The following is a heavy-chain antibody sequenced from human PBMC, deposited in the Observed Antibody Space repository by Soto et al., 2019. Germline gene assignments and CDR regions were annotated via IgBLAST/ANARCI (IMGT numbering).Heavy chain of an antibody. CDR1: GFTFDDYA. Sequence: EVQLVESGGGLVQPGRSLRLSCAASGFTFDDYAMHWVRQAPGKGLEWVSGISWNSGSIGYADSVKGRFTISRDNAKNSLYLQMNSLRAEDTALYYCAKETEYCSGGSCGGGMDVWGQGTTVTVSS. CDR2: ISWNSGSI. V-gene: IGHV3-9*01. CDR3: AKETEYCSGGSCGGGMDV. J-gene: IGHJ6*02. D-gene: IGHD2-15*01.